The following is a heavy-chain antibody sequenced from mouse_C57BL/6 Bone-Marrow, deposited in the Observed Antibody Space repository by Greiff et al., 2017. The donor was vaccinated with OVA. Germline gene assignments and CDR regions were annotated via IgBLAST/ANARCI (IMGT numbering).Heavy chain of an antibody. CDR3: ARNWGLRRGYYFDY. V-gene: IGHV2-2*01. J-gene: IGHJ2*01. D-gene: IGHD2-4*01. CDR2: IWSGGST. Sequence: VHLVESGPGLVQPSQSLSITCTVSGFSLTSYGVHWVRQSPGKGLEWLGVIWSGGSTDYNAAFISRLSISKDNSKSQVFFKMNSLQADDTAIYYCARNWGLRRGYYFDYWGQGTTLTVSS. CDR1: GFSLTSYG.